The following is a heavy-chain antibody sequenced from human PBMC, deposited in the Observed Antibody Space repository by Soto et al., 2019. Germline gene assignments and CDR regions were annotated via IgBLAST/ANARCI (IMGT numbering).Heavy chain of an antibody. CDR3: ARYYYDSSCNYGMDV. CDR1: GYTFTSYG. J-gene: IGHJ6*02. CDR2: ISAYNGNT. D-gene: IGHD3-22*01. V-gene: IGHV1-18*04. Sequence: ASVKVSCKASGYTFTSYGISWVRQAPGQGLEWMGWISAYNGNTNYAQKLQGRVTMTTDTSTSTAYMELRSLRSDDTAVYYCARYYYDSSCNYGMDVWGQGTTVTVSS.